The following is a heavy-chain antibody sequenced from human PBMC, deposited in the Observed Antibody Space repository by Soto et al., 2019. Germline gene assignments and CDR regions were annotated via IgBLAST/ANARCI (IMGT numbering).Heavy chain of an antibody. D-gene: IGHD3-22*01. Sequence: QLQLQESVPGLGKRSETLSLTCTVSCGSISSSSYSWGWIRQPPGKRLEWIGRIYYSGTTFYNPSLKSRIIISVDTSKNQFSPKLSSVNAAHKPVYHCRRRSSYYDSSGYLNYWCQPELVAVSS. J-gene: IGHJ4*02. CDR2: IYYSGTT. CDR3: RRRSSYYDSSGYLNY. V-gene: IGHV4-39*01. CDR1: CGSISSSSYS.